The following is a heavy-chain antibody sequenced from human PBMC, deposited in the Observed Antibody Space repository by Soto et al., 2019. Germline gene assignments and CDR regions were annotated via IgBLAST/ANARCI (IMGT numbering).Heavy chain of an antibody. D-gene: IGHD6-19*01. J-gene: IGHJ6*02. CDR2: IYPGDSDT. CDR1: GYSFTSYW. Sequence: GESLKISCKGSGYSFTSYWIGWVRQMPGKGLEWMGIIYPGDSDTRYSPSFQGQVTISADKSISTAYLQWSSLKASDTDMYYCARQGGYSSGWYAYYYYGMDVWGQGTTVTVSS. V-gene: IGHV5-51*01. CDR3: ARQGGYSSGWYAYYYYGMDV.